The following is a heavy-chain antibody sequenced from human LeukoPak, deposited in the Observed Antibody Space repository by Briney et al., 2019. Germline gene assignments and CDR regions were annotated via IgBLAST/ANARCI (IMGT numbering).Heavy chain of an antibody. D-gene: IGHD2/OR15-2a*01. CDR3: ARSGLSRFGF. Sequence: GGSLRLSCAVSGFIFSNYAMSWVRQAPGKGLQWVSAFSGSGGSTYYADSVKGRFTISRDNSRNTLYLQMNSLRAEDTAVYYCARSGLSRFGFWGQGTLVTVSS. V-gene: IGHV3-23*01. J-gene: IGHJ4*02. CDR2: FSGSGGST. CDR1: GFIFSNYA.